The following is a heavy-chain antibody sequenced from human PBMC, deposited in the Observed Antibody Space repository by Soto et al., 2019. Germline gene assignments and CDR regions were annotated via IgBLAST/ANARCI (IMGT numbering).Heavy chain of an antibody. V-gene: IGHV5-51*03. CDR2: IYPGDSDT. CDR3: ARLSDSSGYGKYYFDY. J-gene: IGHJ4*02. Sequence: PGKSLKISCKGSGYSFTSYWIGWVRQMPWKGLEWMGIIYPGDSDTRYSPSFQGQVTISADKSISTAYLQWSSLKASDTAMYYCARLSDSSGYGKYYFDYWGQGTLVTVSS. CDR1: GYSFTSYW. D-gene: IGHD3-22*01.